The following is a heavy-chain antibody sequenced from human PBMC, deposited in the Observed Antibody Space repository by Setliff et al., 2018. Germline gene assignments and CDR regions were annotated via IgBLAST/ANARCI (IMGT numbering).Heavy chain of an antibody. Sequence: SETLSLTCTVSGGSLGTYNYWSWIRQPAGKGLEWIGQIYTDGSTNYNPSLRSRVTISVDKSNNQFSLKLSSVTAADTAVYFCAGSMVRGVTYDYWGQGTLVTVSS. J-gene: IGHJ4*02. V-gene: IGHV4-4*07. CDR2: IYTDGST. CDR1: GGSLGTYNY. CDR3: AGSMVRGVTYDY. D-gene: IGHD3-10*01.